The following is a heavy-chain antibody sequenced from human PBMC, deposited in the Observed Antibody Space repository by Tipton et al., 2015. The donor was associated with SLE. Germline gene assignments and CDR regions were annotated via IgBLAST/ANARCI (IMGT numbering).Heavy chain of an antibody. D-gene: IGHD6-13*01. CDR3: VRDPGTAAAPNWFDP. V-gene: IGHV1-2*06. CDR2: INPSDGGT. Sequence: QLVQSGAEVKKPGASVTVSCKTSGYTFSGDYIHWVRQAPGQGLQWMGRINPSDGGTDYAQIFQGRVTMTRDTSIFTAYLELNSLRSDDTAVYYCVRDPGTAAAPNWFDPWGQGTLVTVSS. CDR1: GYTFSGDY. J-gene: IGHJ5*02.